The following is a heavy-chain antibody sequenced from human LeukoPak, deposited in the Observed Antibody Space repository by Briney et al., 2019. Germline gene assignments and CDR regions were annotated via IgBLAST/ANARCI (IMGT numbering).Heavy chain of an antibody. Sequence: PGGSLRLSCAASGFTFSSYGMHWVRQAPGKGLEWVAVIWYDGSNKYYADSVKGRFTVSRDNSKNTLYLQMNSLRVEDTAVYYCAKAPAYYYDSSGYYWKEYWGQGTLVTVSS. CDR2: IWYDGSNK. J-gene: IGHJ4*02. V-gene: IGHV3-33*06. CDR1: GFTFSSYG. D-gene: IGHD3-22*01. CDR3: AKAPAYYYDSSGYYWKEY.